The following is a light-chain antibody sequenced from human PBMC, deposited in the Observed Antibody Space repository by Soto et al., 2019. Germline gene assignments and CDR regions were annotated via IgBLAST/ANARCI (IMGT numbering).Light chain of an antibody. CDR2: NVS. CDR1: SSEVGGYSY. V-gene: IGLV2-14*03. Sequence: QSALTQPASVSGSPGQSITISCTGTSSEVGGYSYVSWYQQHPGKAPKLMIYNVSNRPSGVSNHFSAYKSGKTTTLNISWLQAEDEGDYYCSSYTTSSTRVFGTGTKVT. CDR3: SSYTTSSTRV. J-gene: IGLJ1*01.